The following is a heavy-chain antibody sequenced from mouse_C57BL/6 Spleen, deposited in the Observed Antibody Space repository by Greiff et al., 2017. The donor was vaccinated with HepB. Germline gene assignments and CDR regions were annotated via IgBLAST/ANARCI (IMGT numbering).Heavy chain of an antibody. V-gene: IGHV1-26*01. CDR2: INPNNGGT. CDR1: GYTFTDYY. J-gene: IGHJ1*03. CDR3: ARASIYYYGSSWYFDV. Sequence: VQLQQSGPELVKPGASVKISCKASGYTFTDYYMNWVQQSHGKSLEWIGDINPNNGGTSYNQKFKGKATLTVDKSSSTANMELRSLTAEDSAVYYCARASIYYYGSSWYFDVWGTGTTVTVSA. D-gene: IGHD1-1*01.